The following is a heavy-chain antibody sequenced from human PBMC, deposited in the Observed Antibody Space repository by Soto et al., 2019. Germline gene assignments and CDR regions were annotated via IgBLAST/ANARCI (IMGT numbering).Heavy chain of an antibody. V-gene: IGHV4-30-4*01. Sequence: PSETLSLTCTVSGDSISSADYYWSWIRQTPGKGLEWIGHIFYSGTTYYNPSLKSRLTISVDTSKKHFSLRLTSVTAADTAVYYCARDLWVEPELYYYGMDVWGQGTTVTVS. CDR3: ARDLWVEPELYYYGMDV. J-gene: IGHJ6*02. CDR2: IFYSGTT. CDR1: GDSISSADYY. D-gene: IGHD1-1*01.